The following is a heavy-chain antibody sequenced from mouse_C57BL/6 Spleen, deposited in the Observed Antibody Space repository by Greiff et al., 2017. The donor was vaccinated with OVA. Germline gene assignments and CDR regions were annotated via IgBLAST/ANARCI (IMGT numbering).Heavy chain of an antibody. CDR1: GYTFTDHT. J-gene: IGHJ1*03. CDR3: ASANWDVPWYFDV. D-gene: IGHD4-1*01. Sequence: VQRVESDAELVKPGASVKISCKVSGYTFTDHTIHWMKQRPEQGLEWIGYIYPRDGSTKYNEKFKGKATLTADKSSSTAYMQLNSLTSEDSAVYFCASANWDVPWYFDVWGTGTTVTVSS. CDR2: IYPRDGST. V-gene: IGHV1-78*01.